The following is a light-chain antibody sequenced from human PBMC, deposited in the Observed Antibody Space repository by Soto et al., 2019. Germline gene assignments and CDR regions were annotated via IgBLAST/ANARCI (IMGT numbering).Light chain of an antibody. CDR2: GAS. CDR1: QSISSN. Sequence: EIVMTQSPPTLSVSPGERAALSCRASQSISSNLAWYQQKPGQAPRLLIYGASTRATGIPARFSRSGSGTEFTLTISSLQSEDFAVYYCQQYNKWPAITFGQGTRLEIK. J-gene: IGKJ5*01. V-gene: IGKV3D-15*01. CDR3: QQYNKWPAIT.